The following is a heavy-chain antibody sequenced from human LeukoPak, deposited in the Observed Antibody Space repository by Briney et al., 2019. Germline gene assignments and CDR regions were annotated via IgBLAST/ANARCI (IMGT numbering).Heavy chain of an antibody. CDR2: IKQDGSEK. V-gene: IGHV3-7*01. J-gene: IGHJ4*02. D-gene: IGHD6-6*01. CDR1: GFTFTDHY. Sequence: GGSLRLSCATSGFTFTDHYMDWVRQAPGKGLEWVANIKQDGSEKHYVDSVKGRFTISRDNAKKSLFLHMNSLRVEDTAVYYCARGSEYTSSTNYYFDYWGQGTLVTVSS. CDR3: ARGSEYTSSTNYYFDY.